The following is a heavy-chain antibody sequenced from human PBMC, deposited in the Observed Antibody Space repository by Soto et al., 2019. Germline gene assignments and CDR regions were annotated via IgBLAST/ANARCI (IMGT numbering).Heavy chain of an antibody. CDR2: INSDGSST. D-gene: IGHD1-26*01. CDR1: GFTFSNYW. Sequence: EVQLVESGGVLVQPGGSLRLSCVASGFTFSNYWMHWVRQAPGKGLVWVSRINSDGSSTSYADSVKGRFTISRDNAKNTLYLQMNSLRAEDTAVYDCARRDLQWAYDYWGQGTLVTVSS. V-gene: IGHV3-74*01. J-gene: IGHJ4*02. CDR3: ARRDLQWAYDY.